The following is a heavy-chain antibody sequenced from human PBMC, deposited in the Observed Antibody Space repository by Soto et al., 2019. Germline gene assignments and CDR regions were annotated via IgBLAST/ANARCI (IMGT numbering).Heavy chain of an antibody. J-gene: IGHJ6*02. Sequence: SETLSLTCTVSSGSISSGDYYWSWIRQPPGKGLEWIGYIYYSGSTYYNPSLKSRVTISVDTSKNQFSLKLSSVTAADTAVYYCARGKGTSVYYYYGMDVWGQGTTVTVSS. CDR2: IYYSGST. V-gene: IGHV4-30-4*01. CDR3: ARGKGTSVYYYYGMDV. CDR1: SGSISSGDYY. D-gene: IGHD2-2*01.